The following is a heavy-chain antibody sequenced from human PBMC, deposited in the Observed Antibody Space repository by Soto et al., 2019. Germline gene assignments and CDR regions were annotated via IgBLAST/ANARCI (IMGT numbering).Heavy chain of an antibody. D-gene: IGHD6-6*01. CDR2: INPSGGST. J-gene: IGHJ6*03. CDR1: GYSFTSYY. V-gene: IGHV1-46*03. Sequence: ASVKVYCKASGYSFTSYYMHWVRQAPGQGLEWMGIINPSGGSTSYAQKFQGRVTMTRDTSTSTVYMELSSLRSEDTAVYYCARDWWNRVCSSSYHYNYMDVWGKGTTVTSP. CDR3: ARDWWNRVCSSSYHYNYMDV.